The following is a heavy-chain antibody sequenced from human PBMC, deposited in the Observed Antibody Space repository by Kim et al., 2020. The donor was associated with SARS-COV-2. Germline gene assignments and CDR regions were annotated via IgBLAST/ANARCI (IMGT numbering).Heavy chain of an antibody. D-gene: IGHD2-2*03. V-gene: IGHV3-21*01. J-gene: IGHJ3*02. CDR3: ATGYCSSTSCYDDAFDI. Sequence: VKGRFTISRDNAKNSLYLQMNSLRAEDTAVYYCATGYCSSTSCYDDAFDIWGQGTMVIVSS.